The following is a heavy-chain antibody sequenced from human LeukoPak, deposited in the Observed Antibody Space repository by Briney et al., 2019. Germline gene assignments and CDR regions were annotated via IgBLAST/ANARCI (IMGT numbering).Heavy chain of an antibody. CDR3: AGITVTTRYYFDY. V-gene: IGHV4-39*01. CDR1: GGSISSSSYY. J-gene: IGHJ4*02. Sequence: SETLSLTCTVSGGSISSSSYYWGWIRQPPGKGLEWIGSIYYSGSTYYNPSLKSRVTISVDTSKNQFSLKLSSVTAADTAVYYCAGITVTTRYYFDYWGQGTLVTVSS. CDR2: IYYSGST. D-gene: IGHD4-17*01.